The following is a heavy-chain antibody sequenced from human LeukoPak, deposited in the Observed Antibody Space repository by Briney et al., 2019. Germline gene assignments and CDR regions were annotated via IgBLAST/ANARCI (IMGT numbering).Heavy chain of an antibody. Sequence: GGSLRLSCAASGFTFDDYAMHWVRQAPGKGLEWVSGISWNSGSIGYADSVKGRFTISRDNAKNSLYLQMNSLRAEDTALYYCAKATAAGPLTFDYWGQGTLVTVSP. CDR3: AKATAAGPLTFDY. D-gene: IGHD6-13*01. CDR1: GFTFDDYA. CDR2: ISWNSGSI. J-gene: IGHJ4*02. V-gene: IGHV3-9*01.